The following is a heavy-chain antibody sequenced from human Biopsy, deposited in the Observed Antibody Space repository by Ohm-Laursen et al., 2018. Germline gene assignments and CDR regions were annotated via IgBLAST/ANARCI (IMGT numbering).Heavy chain of an antibody. Sequence: SLRLSCAATGFRFDDYAMQWVRQAPGKGLEWVSGISWSSGTIGYADSVKGRFTVSKDNAKNSLFLQMNSLRVEDTALYYCVKSAYSSGFWEASDYWGQGTLVTVSS. CDR1: GFRFDDYA. V-gene: IGHV3-9*01. CDR3: VKSAYSSGFWEASDY. J-gene: IGHJ4*02. D-gene: IGHD6-19*01. CDR2: ISWSSGTI.